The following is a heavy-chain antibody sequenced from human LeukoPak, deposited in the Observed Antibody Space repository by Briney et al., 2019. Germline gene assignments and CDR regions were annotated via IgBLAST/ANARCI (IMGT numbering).Heavy chain of an antibody. CDR1: GFTFSSYS. CDR3: ASPPAPYTSGWYFGY. CDR2: ISSSSSYI. D-gene: IGHD6-19*01. V-gene: IGHV3-21*01. J-gene: IGHJ4*02. Sequence: PGGSLRLSCAASGFTFSSYSMNWVRQAPGKGLEWVPSISSSSSYIYYADSVKGRFTISRDNARNSLYLQMNSLRAEDTAVYYCASPPAPYTSGWYFGYWAREPWSPSPQ.